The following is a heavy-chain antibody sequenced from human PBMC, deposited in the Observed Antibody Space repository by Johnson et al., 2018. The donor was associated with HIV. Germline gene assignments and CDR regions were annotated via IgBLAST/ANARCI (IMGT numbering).Heavy chain of an antibody. Sequence: QMQLVESGGGVVQPGRSLRLSCVVSGFNFSSYDIDWVRQAPGKGLEWLAAISYDGSNKFYADSVQGRFTISRDNSKNTLYLQMNSLRREDKAVYYCARIGGSYLVLWAFDIWGQGTMVTVSS. J-gene: IGHJ3*02. D-gene: IGHD1-26*01. CDR1: GFNFSSYD. CDR2: ISYDGSNK. V-gene: IGHV3-30*04. CDR3: ARIGGSYLVLWAFDI.